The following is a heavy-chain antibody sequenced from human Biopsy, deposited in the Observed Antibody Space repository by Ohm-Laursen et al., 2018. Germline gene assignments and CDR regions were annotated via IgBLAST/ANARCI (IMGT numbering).Heavy chain of an antibody. D-gene: IGHD5-18*01. V-gene: IGHV3-23*01. CDR2: ITGDGGAT. CDR1: GFTFSSHA. J-gene: IGHJ6*02. CDR3: AKWGTSMALYHFYGMDV. Sequence: SLRLSCAAPGFTFSSHAMSWVRQAPGKGLEWVSVITGDGGATYYADPVKGRFTVSRDNSMNTMFLQMNSLRAQDAGTYYCAKWGTSMALYHFYGMDVWGQGTTVSVSS.